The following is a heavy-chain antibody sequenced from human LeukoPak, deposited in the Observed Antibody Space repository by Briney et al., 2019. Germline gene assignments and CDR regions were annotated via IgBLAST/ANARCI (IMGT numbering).Heavy chain of an antibody. CDR1: GFSLSSPGMC. CDR3: ARIPLRDDYQSYAFDM. V-gene: IGHV2-70*11. Sequence: RTSGPALVEPTQTLTLTCTFYGFSLSSPGMCVSWIRQPPGKALEWLARIDWDYDTYYNTSLKTRLTISKDTPKNQVVLTMTNMDPVDTATYYCARIPLRDDYQSYAFDMWGQGTMVSVSS. CDR2: IDWDYDT. J-gene: IGHJ3*02. D-gene: IGHD5-24*01.